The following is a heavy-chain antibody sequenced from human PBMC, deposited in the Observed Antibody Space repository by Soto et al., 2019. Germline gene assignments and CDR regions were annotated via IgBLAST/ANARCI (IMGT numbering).Heavy chain of an antibody. D-gene: IGHD3-22*01. CDR1: GGSISSSSYY. CDR2: IYYSGST. V-gene: IGHV4-39*07. J-gene: IGHJ4*02. Sequence: SETLSLTCTVSGGSISSSSYYWRWIRQPPGKGLEWIGKIYYSGSTYYNPSLKSRVTISVDTSKNQFSLKLSSVTAADTAVYYCASQMYYYDSSGYPSVDYWGQGTLVTVSS. CDR3: ASQMYYYDSSGYPSVDY.